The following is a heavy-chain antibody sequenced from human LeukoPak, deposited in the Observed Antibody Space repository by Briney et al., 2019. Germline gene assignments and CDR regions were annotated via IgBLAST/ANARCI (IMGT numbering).Heavy chain of an antibody. J-gene: IGHJ4*02. CDR3: ARGCTNGVCYLDY. V-gene: IGHV4-59*01. Sequence: SETLSLTCTVSGGSISSYYWSWIRPPPGKGLERIGYIYYSGSTNYNPSLKSRVTISVDTSKNQFSLKLSSVTAADTAVYYCARGCTNGVCYLDYWGQGTLVTVSS. CDR1: GGSISSYY. CDR2: IYYSGST. D-gene: IGHD2-8*01.